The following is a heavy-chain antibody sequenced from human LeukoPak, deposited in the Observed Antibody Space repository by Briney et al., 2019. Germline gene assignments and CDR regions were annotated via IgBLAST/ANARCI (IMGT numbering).Heavy chain of an antibody. J-gene: IGHJ4*02. Sequence: PSETLTLTCGGSGGSISRTDWRTWVRQPPGKGLEWIGEVHLDGRTNYSPSLQSRLPMSVDFPTNHISLKLTSVTAADTAVYYCAREGGPYRPLHYSGRGTLVTVSS. CDR2: VHLDGRT. CDR1: GGSISRTDW. CDR3: AREGGPYRPLHY. V-gene: IGHV4-4*02.